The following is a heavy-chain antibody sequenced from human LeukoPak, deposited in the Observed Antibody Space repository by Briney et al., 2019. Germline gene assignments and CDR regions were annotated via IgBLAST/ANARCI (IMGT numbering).Heavy chain of an antibody. CDR3: ARGNTAAAGKVYFDY. D-gene: IGHD6-13*01. CDR1: GGSISSGSYY. Sequence: SETLSLTCTVSGGSISSGSYYWSWIRQPAGKGLEWIGRIYTSGSTNYNPSLKSRVTISVDTSKNQFSLKLSSVTAADTAVYYCARGNTAAAGKVYFDYWGQGTLVTVSS. J-gene: IGHJ4*02. V-gene: IGHV4-61*02. CDR2: IYTSGST.